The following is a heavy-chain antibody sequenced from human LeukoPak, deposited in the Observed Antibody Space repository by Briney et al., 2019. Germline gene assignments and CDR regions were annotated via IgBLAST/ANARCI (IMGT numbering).Heavy chain of an antibody. V-gene: IGHV3-53*01. Sequence: PGGSLRLSCAASGFTVSSNYMSWVRQAPGKGLEWGSVIYSGGSTYYADSVKGRFTISRENSKNTLYLQMNSLRAEDKAVYDCAKNIPYYYYYYMHVWGKGTTVTVSS. D-gene: IGHD1/OR15-1a*01. CDR1: GFTVSSNY. CDR2: IYSGGST. CDR3: AKNIPYYYYYYMHV. J-gene: IGHJ6*03.